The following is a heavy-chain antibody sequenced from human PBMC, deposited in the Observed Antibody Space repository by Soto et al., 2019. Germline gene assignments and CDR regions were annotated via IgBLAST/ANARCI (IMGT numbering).Heavy chain of an antibody. CDR3: ARDNTVPAALYYYYYYGMDV. CDR2: VVPIFGTA. J-gene: IGHJ6*02. D-gene: IGHD2-2*01. V-gene: IGHV1-69*01. Sequence: QVQLVQSGAEVKKPGSSVKVSCKASGGTFSSYAISWLRQAPGQGLEWMGGVVPIFGTANYAQKFQGRVTITADESTSTAYMELSSLRSEDTAVYYCARDNTVPAALYYYYYYGMDVWGQGTTVTVSS. CDR1: GGTFSSYA.